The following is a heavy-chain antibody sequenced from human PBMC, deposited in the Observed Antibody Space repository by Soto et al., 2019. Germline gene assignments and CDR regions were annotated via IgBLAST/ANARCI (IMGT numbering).Heavy chain of an antibody. J-gene: IGHJ6*02. V-gene: IGHV4-59*01. D-gene: IGHD2-21*02. Sequence: QVRLQESGPGLVKPSETLSLTCTVSGGSISRYYWSWIRQPPGKGLELIGYLYNTGSTIYNPSLKSRVTISVDTSKNQFSLKLNSLTAADTAVYYCARDLWGYCGTDCSPLDVWGQGTTVTVSS. CDR3: ARDLWGYCGTDCSPLDV. CDR2: LYNTGST. CDR1: GGSISRYY.